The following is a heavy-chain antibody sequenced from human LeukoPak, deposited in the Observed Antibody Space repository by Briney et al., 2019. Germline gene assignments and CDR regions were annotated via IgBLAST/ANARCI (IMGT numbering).Heavy chain of an antibody. D-gene: IGHD6-19*01. Sequence: SETLSLTCIISDDSISSSTYYWGWIRQPPGKGLEWIGRMSSSGISTYSPSLKSRVTISIDTSRNQFSMNLNSVTAADAAVYYCAKGAGPPWFDPWGQGTLVTVSS. CDR1: DDSISSSTYY. V-gene: IGHV4-61*05. J-gene: IGHJ5*02. CDR2: MSSSGIS. CDR3: AKGAGPPWFDP.